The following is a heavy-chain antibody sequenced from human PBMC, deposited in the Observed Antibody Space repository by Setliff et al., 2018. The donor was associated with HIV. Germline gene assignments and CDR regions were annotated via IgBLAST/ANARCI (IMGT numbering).Heavy chain of an antibody. CDR2: IIRDSSYI. Sequence: GGSLRLSCVASGFTLSTYRMNWVRQAPGKGLEWVSSIIRDSSYIFDADSVKGRFTISRDNSKDTLYLQMNSLRAEDTALYYCAKVRWTANYYFDCWGQGTLVTVSS. D-gene: IGHD1-7*01. CDR1: GFTLSTYR. J-gene: IGHJ4*02. V-gene: IGHV3-21*04. CDR3: AKVRWTANYYFDC.